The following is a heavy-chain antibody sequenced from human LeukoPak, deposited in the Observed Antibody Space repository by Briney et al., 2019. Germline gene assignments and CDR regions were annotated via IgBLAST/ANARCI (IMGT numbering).Heavy chain of an antibody. CDR3: ARYFDWPSPNNWNDMYYFDY. Sequence: PSETLSLTCTVSGGSISSYYWSWIRQPPGKGLEWIGYIYYSGSTNYNPSLKSRVTISVDTSKNQFSLKLSSVTAADTAVYYCARYFDWPSPNNWNDMYYFDYWGQGTLVTVSS. CDR1: GGSISSYY. V-gene: IGHV4-59*01. D-gene: IGHD1-20*01. CDR2: IYYSGST. J-gene: IGHJ4*02.